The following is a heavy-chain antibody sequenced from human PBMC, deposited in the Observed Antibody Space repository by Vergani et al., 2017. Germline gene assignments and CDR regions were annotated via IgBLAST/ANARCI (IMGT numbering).Heavy chain of an antibody. V-gene: IGHV3-30*02. CDR3: AKETTVVTGYYYYGMDV. CDR2: IRYDGSNK. D-gene: IGHD4-23*01. CDR1: GFTFSSYG. J-gene: IGHJ6*02. Sequence: QVQLVESGGGVVQPGGSLRLSCAASGFTFSSYGLHLVRQAPGKGLEWVAFIRYDGSNKYYADSVKGRFTISRDNSKNTLYLQMNSLRAEDTAVYYCAKETTVVTGYYYYGMDVWGQGTTVTVSS.